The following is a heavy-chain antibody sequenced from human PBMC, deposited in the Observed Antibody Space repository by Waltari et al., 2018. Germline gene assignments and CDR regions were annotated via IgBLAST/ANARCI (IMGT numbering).Heavy chain of an antibody. CDR1: GFIFGTYW. Sequence: EVQLVASGGGLVLPGGSLRLSCVASGFIFGTYWVAWVRQAPGKGLVRVSRINSDGSSTTYADSVKGQFTISRDNAKNTLYLHMSSLRAEDTAVYYCVRENIAAAGLESWGQGTLVTVSS. D-gene: IGHD6-13*01. CDR3: VRENIAAAGLES. CDR2: INSDGSST. V-gene: IGHV3-74*01. J-gene: IGHJ4*02.